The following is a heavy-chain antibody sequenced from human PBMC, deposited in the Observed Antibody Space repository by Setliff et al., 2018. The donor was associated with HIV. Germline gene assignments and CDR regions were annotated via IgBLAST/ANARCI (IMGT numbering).Heavy chain of an antibody. V-gene: IGHV3-9*03. CDR1: GFSFSSYT. J-gene: IGHJ4*02. Sequence: PGGSLRLSCAASGFSFSSYTMNWVRQAPGKGLEWVSGISWNTGSIGYADSVKGRFTISRDNAKNSLYLQMNSLRAEDMALYYCAKGTTADYGDYVGGFDYWGQGTLVTVSS. CDR3: AKGTTADYGDYVGGFDY. CDR2: ISWNTGSI. D-gene: IGHD4-17*01.